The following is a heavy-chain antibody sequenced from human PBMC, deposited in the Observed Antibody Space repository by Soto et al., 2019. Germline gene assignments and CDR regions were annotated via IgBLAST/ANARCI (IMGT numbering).Heavy chain of an antibody. Sequence: EVELVESGGGLVKPGGSLRLSCAASGFTFSSYSMNWVRQAPGKGLEWVSSITSSSSYIYYADSVKGRFTITRDNSQHSLYLHMNSPRAEDTAVYYCARRHYGMDVWCQGTTVTVSS. CDR2: ITSSSSYI. CDR3: ARRHYGMDV. CDR1: GFTFSSYS. V-gene: IGHV3-21*01. J-gene: IGHJ6*02.